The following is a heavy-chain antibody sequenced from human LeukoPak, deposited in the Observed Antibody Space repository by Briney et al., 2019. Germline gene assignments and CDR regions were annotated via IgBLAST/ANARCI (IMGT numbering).Heavy chain of an antibody. CDR3: ARGHYDLNL. J-gene: IGHJ5*02. CDR1: GGSISNYY. CDR2: IFSSGIT. D-gene: IGHD3/OR15-3a*01. V-gene: IGHV4-59*08. Sequence: SETLSLTCTVSGGSISNYYWTWIRQPPGKGLEWIGYIFSSGITNYNPSLKSRVTISVDTSNNQFSLKLTSVTAADTAVYYCARGHYDLNLWGQGTLVTVSS.